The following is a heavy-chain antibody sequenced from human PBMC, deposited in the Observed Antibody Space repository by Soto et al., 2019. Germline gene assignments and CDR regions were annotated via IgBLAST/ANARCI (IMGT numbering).Heavy chain of an antibody. J-gene: IGHJ4*02. D-gene: IGHD6-6*01. CDR2: IYWDDDK. V-gene: IGHV2-5*02. CDR1: GFSLSTSGVG. Sequence: QITLKESGPTLVKPTQTLTLTCTFSGFSLSTSGVGVGWIRQPPGKALEWLELIYWDDDKRYSPSLKRRLTITKDTSKHQVVLTMPYMDPVDTATYYCAHQLVSRRCFDYWGQGTLVTVSS. CDR3: AHQLVSRRCFDY.